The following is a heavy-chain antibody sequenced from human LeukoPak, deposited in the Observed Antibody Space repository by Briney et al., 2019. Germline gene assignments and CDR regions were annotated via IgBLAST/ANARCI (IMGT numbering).Heavy chain of an antibody. CDR3: ARDVFMGPFQH. CDR2: INPNSGGT. Sequence: ASVKVSCKASGYTFTGYYMHWVRQAPGQGLEWMGWINPNSGGTNYAQKFQGRVTMTSDTSISTAYMELSRLRSGDTAVYYCARDVFMGPFQHWGQGTLVTVSS. CDR1: GYTFTGYY. D-gene: IGHD3-10*01. V-gene: IGHV1-2*02. J-gene: IGHJ1*01.